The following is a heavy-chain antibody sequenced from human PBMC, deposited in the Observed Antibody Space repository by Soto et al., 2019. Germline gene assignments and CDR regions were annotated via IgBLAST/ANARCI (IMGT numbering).Heavy chain of an antibody. CDR1: GGTFSSYA. CDR3: ARVGFNYYDSSGYVYYFDY. J-gene: IGHJ4*02. Sequence: QVQLVQSGAEVKKPGASVKVSCKASGGTFSSYAISWVRQAPGQGLEWMGGIIPIFGTANYAQKFQGRVTIIADESTSTAYMELSSLRSEDMAVYYCARVGFNYYDSSGYVYYFDYWGQGTLVTVSS. D-gene: IGHD3-22*01. CDR2: IIPIFGTA. V-gene: IGHV1-69*01.